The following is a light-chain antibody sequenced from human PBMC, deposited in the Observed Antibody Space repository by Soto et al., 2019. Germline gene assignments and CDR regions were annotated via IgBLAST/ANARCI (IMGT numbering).Light chain of an antibody. CDR2: EVS. Sequence: QSALTQPPSASGSPGQSVTISCTGTSSDVGGYNFVSWYQQHPGKAPKLMIYEVSERPSGVPDRFSGSKSGNTASLTVSGLQAEDEADYYCSSYAGSNIVVFGGGPKVTFL. V-gene: IGLV2-8*01. CDR1: SSDVGGYNF. J-gene: IGLJ2*01. CDR3: SSYAGSNIVV.